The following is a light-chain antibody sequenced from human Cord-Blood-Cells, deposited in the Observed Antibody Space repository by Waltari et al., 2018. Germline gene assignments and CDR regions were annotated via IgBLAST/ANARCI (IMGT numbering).Light chain of an antibody. J-gene: IGLJ2*01. CDR2: QNS. CDR3: QAWDSSTHVV. CDR1: KLGDKY. V-gene: IGLV3-1*01. Sequence: SYELTQPPSVSVSPGQTASITCSGDKLGDKYACWYQQKPGQSPVVVIFQNSKRPSGTPERFSGSNSGNTATLTISGTQGIDEADYYCQAWDSSTHVVFGGGTKLTGL.